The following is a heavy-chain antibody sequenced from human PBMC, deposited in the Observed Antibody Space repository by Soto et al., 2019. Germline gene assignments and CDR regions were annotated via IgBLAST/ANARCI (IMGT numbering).Heavy chain of an antibody. D-gene: IGHD3-10*01. Sequence: QVQLVESGGGVVQPGRSLRLSCAASGFTFSSYGMHWVRQAPGKGLEWVALISYDGSNKYYADCVKGRFTISRDNSKNTLYLQMTSLRTEDTAVYYCAKDLGHGGRGAFDIWGQGTMVTVSS. J-gene: IGHJ3*02. CDR3: AKDLGHGGRGAFDI. CDR1: GFTFSSYG. V-gene: IGHV3-30*18. CDR2: ISYDGSNK.